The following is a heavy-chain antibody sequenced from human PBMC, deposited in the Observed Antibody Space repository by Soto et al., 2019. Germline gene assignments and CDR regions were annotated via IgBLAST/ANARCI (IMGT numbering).Heavy chain of an antibody. CDR1: GYTFTGYY. CDR2: INPNSGGT. Sequence: ASVKVSCKASGYTFTGYYMHWVRQAPGQGLEWMGWINPNSGGTNYAQKFQGRVTMTRDTSISTAYMELSRLRSDDTAVYYCARDDIVVVPAAIFLDSYGMDVWGQGTTVTVS. J-gene: IGHJ6*02. D-gene: IGHD2-2*01. V-gene: IGHV1-2*02. CDR3: ARDDIVVVPAAIFLDSYGMDV.